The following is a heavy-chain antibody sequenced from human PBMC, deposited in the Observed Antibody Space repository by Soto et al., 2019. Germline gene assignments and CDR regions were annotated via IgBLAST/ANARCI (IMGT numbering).Heavy chain of an antibody. CDR1: GYGFTTYG. CDR3: ARGRYGDY. J-gene: IGHJ4*02. CDR2: ISAHNGNT. D-gene: IGHD1-1*01. Sequence: QVHLVQSGAEVKKPGASVKLSCKGSGYGFTTYGITWVRQAPGQGLEWMAWISAHNGNTNYAQKLPGRVTVTRDTSTSTAYMELRSLRSDDTAVYYGARGRYGDYWGQGALVTVSS. V-gene: IGHV1-18*01.